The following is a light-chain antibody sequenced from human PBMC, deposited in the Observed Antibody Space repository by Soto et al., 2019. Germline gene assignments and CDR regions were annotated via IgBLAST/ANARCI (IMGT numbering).Light chain of an antibody. CDR1: QSISTH. J-gene: IGKJ4*01. CDR2: AAS. Sequence: DIQMTQSPSSLSASVGDRVTITCRASQSISTHLNWYQQKPRKAPNLLIYAASSLQSGVPSRFSGSGSGTDFTLTISSLQPEDFATYYCQQANSFPLTFGGGTKVDIK. V-gene: IGKV1-39*01. CDR3: QQANSFPLT.